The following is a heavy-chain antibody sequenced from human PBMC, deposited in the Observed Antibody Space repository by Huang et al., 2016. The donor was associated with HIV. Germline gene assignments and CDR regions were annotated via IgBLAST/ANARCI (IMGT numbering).Heavy chain of an antibody. J-gene: IGHJ6*03. V-gene: IGHV4-34*01. CDR1: GGSFSGYY. CDR2: INHSEST. Sequence: QVQLQQWGAGLLRPSETLSLTCAVYGGSFSGYYGTWIRQPPGKGLEWIGEINHSESTNYNPSLKSRVTISVDTSRNQFSLTLTSVTAADTAVYYCAGGQGGYYYYYMDVWGKGTTVTVSS. CDR3: AGGQGGYYYYYMDV.